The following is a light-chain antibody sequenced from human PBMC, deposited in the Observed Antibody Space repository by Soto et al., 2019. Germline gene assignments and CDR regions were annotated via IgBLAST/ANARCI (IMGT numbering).Light chain of an antibody. CDR3: QHYDSLPIT. CDR2: GAS. Sequence: EIVLTQSAVTLSFSPGERATLSCRASQSVSSSYLAWYQQKPGQPPRLLIYGASSRATGIPDRFSGSGSGTDFTLTISRLEPEDFAVFYCQHYDSLPITFGQGTRLEI. CDR1: QSVSSSY. J-gene: IGKJ5*01. V-gene: IGKV3-20*01.